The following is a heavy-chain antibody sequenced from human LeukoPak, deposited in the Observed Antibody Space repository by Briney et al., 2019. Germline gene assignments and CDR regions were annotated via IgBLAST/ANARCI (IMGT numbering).Heavy chain of an antibody. CDR2: ISGSGGST. CDR3: ARENGDYGDSKDY. D-gene: IGHD4-17*01. J-gene: IGHJ4*02. V-gene: IGHV3-23*01. Sequence: GGSLRLSCAASGFTFSSYAMSWVRQAPGKGLGWVSAISGSGGSTYYADSVKGRFTISRDNSKNTLYLQMNSLRAEDTAVYYCARENGDYGDSKDYWGQGTLVTVSS. CDR1: GFTFSSYA.